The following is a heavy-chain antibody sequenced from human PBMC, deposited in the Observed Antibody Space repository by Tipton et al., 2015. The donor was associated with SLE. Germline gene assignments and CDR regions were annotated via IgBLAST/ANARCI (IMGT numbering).Heavy chain of an antibody. D-gene: IGHD6-19*01. CDR2: IYTSGST. CDR3: ARDHPVAGPFDY. V-gene: IGHV4-4*07. Sequence: TLSLTCTVSGGSIRNYYWSWIRQPAGKGLEWIGRIYTSGSTNYKPSPKSRVTMSVDTSKNQFSLKLSSVTAADTAVYYCARDHPVAGPFDYWGQGTLVTVSS. CDR1: GGSIRNYY. J-gene: IGHJ4*02.